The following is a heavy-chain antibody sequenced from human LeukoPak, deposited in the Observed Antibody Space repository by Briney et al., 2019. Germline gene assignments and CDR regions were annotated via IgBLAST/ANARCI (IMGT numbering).Heavy chain of an antibody. CDR1: GFTFGDDG. CDR3: AREGYYGSGSPPSLYFDY. CDR2: TSSDLNVK. Sequence: GSLRLSCTASGFTFGDDGMSWFRQAPGKGLEWVAVTSSDLNVKLYADSVKGRFTISRDNSRSTLYLQMNSLRPEDTAIYYCAREGYYGSGSPPSLYFDYWGQGTLVTVSS. V-gene: IGHV3-30*03. J-gene: IGHJ4*02. D-gene: IGHD3-10*01.